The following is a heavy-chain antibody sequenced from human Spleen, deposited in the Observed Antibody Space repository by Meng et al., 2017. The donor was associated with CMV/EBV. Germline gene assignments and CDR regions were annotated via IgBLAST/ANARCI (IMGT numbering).Heavy chain of an antibody. V-gene: IGHV1-24*01. Sequence: ASVKVSCKVSGYTLTELSMHWVRQAPGKGLEWMGGFDPEDGETIYAQKFQGRVTMNRDTSTSTVYMELSSLRSEDTAVYYCAQSYSPTLIDYWGQGTLVTVSS. CDR3: AQSYSPTLIDY. J-gene: IGHJ4*02. D-gene: IGHD3-10*01. CDR1: GYTLTELS. CDR2: FDPEDGET.